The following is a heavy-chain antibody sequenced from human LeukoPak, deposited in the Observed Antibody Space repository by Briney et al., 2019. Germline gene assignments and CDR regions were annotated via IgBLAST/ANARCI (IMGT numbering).Heavy chain of an antibody. D-gene: IGHD1-26*01. J-gene: IGHJ4*02. CDR1: GYTFTGNY. CDR3: ARVPESGSSHD. V-gene: IGHV1-2*02. Sequence: ASVKVSCKASGYTFTGNYIHWVRQAPGRGLEWMGWINPNSGGTNYAQNFQGRVTMTRDTSISTAYMELSRLRSDDTAVYYCARVPESGSSHDRGQGTLVTVSS. CDR2: INPNSGGT.